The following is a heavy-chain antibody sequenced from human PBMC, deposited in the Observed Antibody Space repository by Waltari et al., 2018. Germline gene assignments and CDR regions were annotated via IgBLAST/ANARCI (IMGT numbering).Heavy chain of an antibody. CDR1: GGSFGGYG. J-gene: IGHJ6*03. CDR2: IIPMFGIP. CDR3: ARHELGISQFYYNMYV. V-gene: IGHV1-69*12. Sequence: VQLVQSGGEVKTPGSSVKVSCKASGGSFGGYGISWVRQAPGQGLEWMGVIIPMFGIPDYSQKFQDRLTITADESTNTAYMELSSLRSEDTAIYYCARHELGISQFYYNMYVWGQG. D-gene: IGHD7-27*01.